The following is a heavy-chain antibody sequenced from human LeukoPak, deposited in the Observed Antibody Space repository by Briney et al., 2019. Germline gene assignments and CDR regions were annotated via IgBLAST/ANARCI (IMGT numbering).Heavy chain of an antibody. D-gene: IGHD3-10*01. Sequence: GGSLRLSCAASGFTFTDYWMAWVRQAPGTGLEWVADINQDESVRYYVDSVRGRFTISRDNANNLVYLQMSSLRVDDTAVYYCARDPPKTSHPSGLDYWGQGILVTVSS. J-gene: IGHJ4*02. V-gene: IGHV3-7*01. CDR1: GFTFTDYW. CDR2: INQDESVR. CDR3: ARDPPKTSHPSGLDY.